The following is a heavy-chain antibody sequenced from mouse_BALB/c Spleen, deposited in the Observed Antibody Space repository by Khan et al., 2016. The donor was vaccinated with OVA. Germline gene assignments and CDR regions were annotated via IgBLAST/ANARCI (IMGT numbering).Heavy chain of an antibody. J-gene: IGHJ3*01. D-gene: IGHD1-1*01. V-gene: IGHV2-3*01. CDR1: GFSLTSYG. CDR2: IWGDGST. CDR3: ALNGYGRAWFAY. Sequence: QVQLKQSGPGLVAPSQSLSITCTVSGFSLTSYGVGWVRQPPGKGLEWLGVIWGDGSTNYHSALISRLNINKDNSKSQVFLKLNSLQTGDTATYYCALNGYGRAWFAYWGQGTLVTVSA.